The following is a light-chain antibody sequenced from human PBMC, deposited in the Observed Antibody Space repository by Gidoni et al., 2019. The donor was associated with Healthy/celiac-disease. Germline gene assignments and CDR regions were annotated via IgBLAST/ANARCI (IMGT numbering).Light chain of an antibody. J-gene: IGKJ2*01. Sequence: EIVFTQSPATLSLSPGERATLSCRASQSVSSYLAWYQQKPGQAPRLLIYDASNRATGIPARFSGSGSGTDSTLTISSLEAEDFAVYYCQQRSNWPPRYTFGQGTKLEIK. CDR2: DAS. V-gene: IGKV3-11*01. CDR3: QQRSNWPPRYT. CDR1: QSVSSY.